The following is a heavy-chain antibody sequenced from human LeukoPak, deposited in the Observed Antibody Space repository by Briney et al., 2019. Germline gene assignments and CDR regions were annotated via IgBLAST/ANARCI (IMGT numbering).Heavy chain of an antibody. CDR2: ILPDGSQK. D-gene: IGHD2-2*01. V-gene: IGHV3-7*01. J-gene: IGHJ4*02. Sequence: PGGSLRLSCVASDFTFDFYWMTWVRQAPGKGLEWLANILPDGSQKYYVDSVKGRFTISRDNPKNSLYLQINNLRAEDTAVYYCGRLAHNAWYAIDFWGQGTLVTVS. CDR3: GRLAHNAWYAIDF. CDR1: DFTFDFYW.